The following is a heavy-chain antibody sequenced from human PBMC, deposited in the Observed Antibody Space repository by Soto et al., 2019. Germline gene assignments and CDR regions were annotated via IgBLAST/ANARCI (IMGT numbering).Heavy chain of an antibody. Sequence: PGGSLRLSCAASGFTFSSYAMSWVRQAPGKGLEWVSAISGSGGTTYTYYADSVKGRFTISRDNSQNTLYLHMNSLRADDTAVYYCAKGRDYGGNYRDYWGQGTLVTVSS. D-gene: IGHD4-17*01. CDR3: AKGRDYGGNYRDY. CDR1: GFTFSSYA. V-gene: IGHV3-23*01. CDR2: ISGSGGTTYT. J-gene: IGHJ4*02.